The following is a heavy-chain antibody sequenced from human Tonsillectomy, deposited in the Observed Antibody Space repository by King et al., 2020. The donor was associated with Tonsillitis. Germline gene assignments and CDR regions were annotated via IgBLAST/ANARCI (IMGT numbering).Heavy chain of an antibody. D-gene: IGHD4-17*01. CDR3: ARVSGTTVTASGMDV. Sequence: QLQESGPGLVKPSETLSLTCAVSGYSISSGYYWGWIRQPPGKGLEWIGSIYHSGSTFHNPSLKSRVTISVDTSKNQFSLELTSVTAADTAVYYCARVSGTTVTASGMDVWGQGTTVTVSS. J-gene: IGHJ6*02. CDR2: IYHSGST. CDR1: GYSISSGYY. V-gene: IGHV4-38-2*01.